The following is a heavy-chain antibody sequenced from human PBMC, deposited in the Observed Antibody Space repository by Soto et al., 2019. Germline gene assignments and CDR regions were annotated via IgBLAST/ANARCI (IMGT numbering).Heavy chain of an antibody. D-gene: IGHD5-12*01. J-gene: IGHJ4*02. CDR1: GFTFSSYS. V-gene: IGHV3-21*01. CDR3: ARDQRGVDIAATTDC. Sequence: EVQLVESGGGLVKPGGSLRLSCAASGFTFSSYSMSWIRQAPGKGLEWVSSISSSSSYIYYADSVKGRFTISRDNAQNSLYLKMNSMRAEDTAVYYCARDQRGVDIAATTDCCGQGTLVIVSS. CDR2: ISSSSSYI.